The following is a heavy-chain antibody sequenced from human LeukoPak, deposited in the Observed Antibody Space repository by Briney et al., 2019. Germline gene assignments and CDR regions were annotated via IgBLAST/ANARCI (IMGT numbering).Heavy chain of an antibody. D-gene: IGHD6-13*01. Sequence: PVKVSCKASGGTLSSYAISWVRQAPGQRLEWVGGIIPIFGTANYAQKFQGRVTTTADESTSTAYMELSSLRSEDTAVYYCARDRDDIAAGYFDYWGQGTLVTVSS. J-gene: IGHJ4*02. V-gene: IGHV1-69*13. CDR2: IIPIFGTA. CDR1: GGTLSSYA. CDR3: ARDRDDIAAGYFDY.